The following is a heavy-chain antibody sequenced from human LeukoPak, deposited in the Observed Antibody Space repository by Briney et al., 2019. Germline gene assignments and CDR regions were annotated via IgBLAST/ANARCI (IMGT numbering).Heavy chain of an antibody. CDR1: GGSISSGDYY. D-gene: IGHD6-13*01. CDR2: INHSGST. V-gene: IGHV4-30-4*08. Sequence: SQTLSLTCTVSGGSISSGDYYWSWIRQPPGKGLEWIGEINHSGSTNYNPSLKSRVTISVDTSKNQFSLKLSSVTAADTAVYYCARAPRLTPIAAAGKGNWFDPWGQGTLVTVSS. J-gene: IGHJ5*02. CDR3: ARAPRLTPIAAAGKGNWFDP.